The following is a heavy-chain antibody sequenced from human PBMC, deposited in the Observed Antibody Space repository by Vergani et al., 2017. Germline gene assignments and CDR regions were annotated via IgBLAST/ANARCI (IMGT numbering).Heavy chain of an antibody. CDR2: INHSGST. Sequence: VQLQQWGAGLLKPSETLSLTCAVYGGSFSGYYWSWIRQPPGKGLEWIGEINHSGSTNYNPSLKSRVTISVDTSKNQFSLKLSSVTAADTAVYYCARDSRGSRRGNYYYYMDVWGKGTTVTVSS. D-gene: IGHD2-2*01. CDR3: ARDSRGSRRGNYYYYMDV. V-gene: IGHV4-34*01. J-gene: IGHJ6*03. CDR1: GGSFSGYY.